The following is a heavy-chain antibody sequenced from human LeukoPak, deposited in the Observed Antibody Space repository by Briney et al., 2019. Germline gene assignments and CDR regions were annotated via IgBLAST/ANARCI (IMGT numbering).Heavy chain of an antibody. V-gene: IGHV4-39*01. CDR1: GGSISSSTYY. CDR3: ARHLHGSDVFAI. J-gene: IGHJ3*02. CDR2: IYYSGST. Sequence: SETLSLTCTVSGGSISSSTYYWGWIRQPPGKELEWFGSIYYSGSTYYKPFLKSRVTISVDSSKNQFSLRLSSVTAADTAVYYCARHLHGSDVFAIWGQGTMVTVSS. D-gene: IGHD1-1*01.